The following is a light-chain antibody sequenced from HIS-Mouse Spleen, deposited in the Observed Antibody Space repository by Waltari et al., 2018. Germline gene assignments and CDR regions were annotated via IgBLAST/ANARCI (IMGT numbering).Light chain of an antibody. V-gene: IGKV1-39*01. CDR1: KSISSY. CDR3: QQSYSTPFT. Sequence: DIQMTQSPSSLSASVGDRVTITCRASKSISSYLNWYQQKPGKAPKLLIYAASSLQSGVPSRFSGSGSGTDFTLTIRSLQPEDFATYYCQQSYSTPFTFGPGTKVDIK. J-gene: IGKJ3*01. CDR2: AAS.